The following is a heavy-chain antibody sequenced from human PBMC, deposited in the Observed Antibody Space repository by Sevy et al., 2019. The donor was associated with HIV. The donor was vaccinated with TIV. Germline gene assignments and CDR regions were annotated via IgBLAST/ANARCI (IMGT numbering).Heavy chain of an antibody. Sequence: GGSLRLSCAASGFTFRNYWMHWVRQAPGKGLVSVSYIHTDGSRGYYADYVKGRVTISRDNAQNTLYLQMNSLRAEDTAVCYCARAVIGDFWSGYYGIDHWGQGTLVTVSS. V-gene: IGHV3-74*01. CDR2: IHTDGSRG. CDR1: GFTFRNYW. D-gene: IGHD3-3*01. CDR3: ARAVIGDFWSGYYGIDH. J-gene: IGHJ4*02.